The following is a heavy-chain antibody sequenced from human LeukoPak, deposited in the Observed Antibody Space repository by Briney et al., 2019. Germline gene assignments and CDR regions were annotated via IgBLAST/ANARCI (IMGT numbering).Heavy chain of an antibody. CDR1: GFTFRSYG. CDR2: INHSGST. V-gene: IGHV4-34*01. J-gene: IGHJ4*02. CDR3: ARRQRGSGRFLMD. Sequence: GTLRLSCAASGFTFRSYGMTWVRQAPGKGLEWIGEINHSGSTNYNPSLKSRVTISVDTSKNQFSLKLSSVTAADTAVYYCARRQRGSGRFLMDWGQGTLVTVSS. D-gene: IGHD3-10*01.